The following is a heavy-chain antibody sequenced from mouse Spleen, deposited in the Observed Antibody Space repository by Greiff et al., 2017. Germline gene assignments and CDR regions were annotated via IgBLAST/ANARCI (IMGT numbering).Heavy chain of an antibody. V-gene: IGHV2-6*01. CDR3: ASEDSSGYWFAY. J-gene: IGHJ3*01. CDR2: LWGGGST. D-gene: IGHD3-2*01. CDR1: GFSLTSYG. Sequence: QVQLQQSGPGLVAPSQSLSITCTVSGFSLTSYGVDWVRQSPGKGLEWLGVLWGGGSTNYNSALKSRLSISKDNSKSQVFLKMNSLQTDDTAMYYCASEDSSGYWFAYWGQGTLVTVSA.